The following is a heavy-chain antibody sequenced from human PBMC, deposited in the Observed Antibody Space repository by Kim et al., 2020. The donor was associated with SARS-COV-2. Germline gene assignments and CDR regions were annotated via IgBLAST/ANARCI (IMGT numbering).Heavy chain of an antibody. Sequence: SETLSLTCSVSGGSISSHTYYWGWIRQPPGKGLEWIGSLYYSGSTYYNPSLKSRVTISVDTSKNQFSLKLNSVTAADTAVYYCASGPEPKHAAYWGQGTLVTVSS. CDR3: ASGPEPKHAAY. J-gene: IGHJ4*02. D-gene: IGHD2-15*01. V-gene: IGHV4-39*01. CDR2: LYYSGST. CDR1: GGSISSHTYY.